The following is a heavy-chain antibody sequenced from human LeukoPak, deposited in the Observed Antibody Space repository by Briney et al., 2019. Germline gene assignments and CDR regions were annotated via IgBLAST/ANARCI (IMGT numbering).Heavy chain of an antibody. CDR3: ARDLRYFDWLLNAFDI. CDR1: GGSISSGSYY. V-gene: IGHV4-61*02. CDR2: IYTSGST. J-gene: IGHJ3*02. D-gene: IGHD3-9*01. Sequence: SETLSLTCTVSGGSISSGSYYWSWIRQPAGKGLEWIGRIYTSGSTNYNPSLKSRVTISVDTSKNQLSLKLSSVTAADTAVYYCARDLRYFDWLLNAFDIWGQGTMVTVSS.